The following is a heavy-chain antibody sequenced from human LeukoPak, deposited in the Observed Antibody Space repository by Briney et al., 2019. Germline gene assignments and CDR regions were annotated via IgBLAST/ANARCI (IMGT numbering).Heavy chain of an antibody. J-gene: IGHJ4*02. CDR3: AREPRPRGGWFVSD. CDR2: INPNSGGT. Sequence: ASVKVSCKASGYRFTDYYIHWVRQAPGQGLEWMGWINPNSGGTKYAQKFQGRVTMTRDTSITTAYMEVSRLRSDDTAVYYCAREPRPRGGWFVSDWGQGTLVTASS. V-gene: IGHV1-2*02. D-gene: IGHD6-19*01. CDR1: GYRFTDYY.